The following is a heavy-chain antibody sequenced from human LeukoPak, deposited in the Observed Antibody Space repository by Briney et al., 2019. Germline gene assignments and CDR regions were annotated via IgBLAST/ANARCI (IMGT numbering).Heavy chain of an antibody. CDR2: ITNSGNSK. J-gene: IGHJ4*02. V-gene: IGHV3-48*01. CDR1: EFTFSSYS. CDR3: AKNGDYGDPDFDY. Sequence: GGSLRLSCAASEFTFSSYSMNWVRQAPGKGLEWVSYITNSGNSKSYADSVKGRFTISRDNTKNSLYLQMNGLRAEDTAVYYCAKNGDYGDPDFDYWGQGTLVTVSS. D-gene: IGHD4-17*01.